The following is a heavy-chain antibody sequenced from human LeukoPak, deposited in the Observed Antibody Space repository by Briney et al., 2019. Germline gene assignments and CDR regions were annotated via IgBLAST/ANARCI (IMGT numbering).Heavy chain of an antibody. J-gene: IGHJ5*02. Sequence: ASVKVSCKASVYTFTSYVINWVRQATGQGLEWMGWMNPNSGNTGYAQKFQGRVTITADKSTSTAYMELSSLRSEETAVYYCARLEQGCCSSTSCFPWGQGTLVTVSS. CDR1: VYTFTSYV. CDR2: MNPNSGNT. CDR3: ARLEQGCCSSTSCFP. D-gene: IGHD2-2*01. V-gene: IGHV1-8*01.